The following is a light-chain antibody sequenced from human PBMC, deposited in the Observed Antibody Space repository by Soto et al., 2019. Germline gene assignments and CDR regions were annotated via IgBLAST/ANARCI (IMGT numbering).Light chain of an antibody. CDR1: QSVSSNY. J-gene: IGKJ3*01. Sequence: EIVLTQSPGTLSLYPGERATLSCRASQSVSSNYLAWYRQTPGQAPRLLISGASSRATGIPDRFSGSGSGTDFTLTISRLEPEDFAVYYCQLYDSSSLFSFGPGTKVEVK. V-gene: IGKV3-20*01. CDR3: QLYDSSSLFS. CDR2: GAS.